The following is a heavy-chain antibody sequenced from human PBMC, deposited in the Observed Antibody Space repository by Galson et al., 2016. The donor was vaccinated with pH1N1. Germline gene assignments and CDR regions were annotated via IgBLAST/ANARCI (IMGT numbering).Heavy chain of an antibody. Sequence: SLRLSCAASGFTFSSYWMHWVRQAPGKGLEWVANINLDGSKKYYVDSVKGRFTISRDNAKNSLYLQMNSLRAEDTAVYYCANFRLNPWGQGTLVTVSS. J-gene: IGHJ5*02. CDR2: INLDGSKK. CDR3: ANFRLNP. V-gene: IGHV3-7*01. D-gene: IGHD3-10*01. CDR1: GFTFSSYW.